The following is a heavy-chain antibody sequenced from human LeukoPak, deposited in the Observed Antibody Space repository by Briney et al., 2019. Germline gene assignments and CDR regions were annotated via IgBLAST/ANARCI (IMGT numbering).Heavy chain of an antibody. J-gene: IGHJ5*02. Sequence: GGSLRLSCAASGFTFSTYSMNWVRQAPGKGLEWVSYISSIGSTIHYADSVKGRFTISRDNAKSSLYLQMNSLRAEDTAVYYCAKEVSVYSSSWSHNNWFDPWGQGTLVTVSS. V-gene: IGHV3-48*01. CDR3: AKEVSVYSSSWSHNNWFDP. CDR1: GFTFSTYS. CDR2: ISSIGSTI. D-gene: IGHD6-13*01.